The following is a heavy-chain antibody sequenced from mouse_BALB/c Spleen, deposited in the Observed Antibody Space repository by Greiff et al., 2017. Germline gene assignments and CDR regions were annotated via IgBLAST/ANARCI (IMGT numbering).Heavy chain of an antibody. Sequence: EVQVVESGPSLVKPSQTLSLTCSVTGDSITSGYWNWIRKFPGNKLEYMGYISYSGSTYYNPSLKSRISITRDTSKNQYYLQLNSVTTEDTATYYCARYAPYGNYFDYWGQGTTLTVSS. D-gene: IGHD2-1*01. CDR2: ISYSGST. V-gene: IGHV3-8*02. J-gene: IGHJ2*01. CDR1: GDSITSGY. CDR3: ARYAPYGNYFDY.